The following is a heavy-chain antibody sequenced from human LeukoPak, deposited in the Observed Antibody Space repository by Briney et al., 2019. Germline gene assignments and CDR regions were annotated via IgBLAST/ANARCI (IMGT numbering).Heavy chain of an antibody. V-gene: IGHV3-15*01. J-gene: IGHJ6*03. D-gene: IGHD6-19*01. CDR1: GFTFSNAW. Sequence: GGSLRLSCAASGFTFSNAWMSWVRQAPGKGLEWVGRIKSETDGGTTDYAAPVKGRFTISRDDSKNTLYLQMNSLKTEDTAVYYCTTDRRYSSGWYVDYYYYMDVWGKGTTVTVSS. CDR2: IKSETDGGTT. CDR3: TTDRRYSSGWYVDYYYYMDV.